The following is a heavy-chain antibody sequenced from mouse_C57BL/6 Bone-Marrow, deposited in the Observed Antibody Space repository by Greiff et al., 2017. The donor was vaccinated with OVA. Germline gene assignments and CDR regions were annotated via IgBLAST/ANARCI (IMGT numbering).Heavy chain of an antibody. D-gene: IGHD1-1*01. J-gene: IGHJ2*01. V-gene: IGHV14-4*01. CDR3: TTSYYYGSSSDY. Sequence: EVQLQQSGAELVRPGASVKLSCTASGFNIKDDYMHWVKQRPEQGLEWIGWIDPENGDTEYASKFQGKATITADTSSNTAYLQLSSLTSEDTAVYYCTTSYYYGSSSDYWGQGTTLTVSS. CDR1: GFNIKDDY. CDR2: IDPENGDT.